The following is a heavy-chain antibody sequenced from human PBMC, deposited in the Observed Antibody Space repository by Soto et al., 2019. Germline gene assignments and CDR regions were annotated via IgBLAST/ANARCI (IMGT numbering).Heavy chain of an antibody. Sequence: GASVKVSCKASGYTFTSYGISWVRQAPGQGLEWMGWISAYNGNTNYAQKLQGRVTMTTDTSTSTAYMELRSLRSDDTAVYYCARDVEVAAIWYSWFDPWGQGTLVTVSS. CDR1: GYTFTSYG. J-gene: IGHJ5*02. CDR2: ISAYNGNT. CDR3: ARDVEVAAIWYSWFDP. V-gene: IGHV1-18*01. D-gene: IGHD2-15*01.